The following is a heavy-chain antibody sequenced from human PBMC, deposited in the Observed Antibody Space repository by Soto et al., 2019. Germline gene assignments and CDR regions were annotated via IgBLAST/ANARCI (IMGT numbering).Heavy chain of an antibody. CDR1: GYTFTSYY. Sequence: QVQLVQSGAEVKKPGASVKVSCKASGYTFTSYYMHWVRQAPGQGLEWMGIINPSGGSTSYAQKFQGRVTMTRDTSTSTVYMELSSLRSEDTAVYYCARDGRDGYHYLRWFDPWGQGTLVTVSS. V-gene: IGHV1-46*01. D-gene: IGHD5-12*01. CDR3: ARDGRDGYHYLRWFDP. CDR2: INPSGGST. J-gene: IGHJ5*02.